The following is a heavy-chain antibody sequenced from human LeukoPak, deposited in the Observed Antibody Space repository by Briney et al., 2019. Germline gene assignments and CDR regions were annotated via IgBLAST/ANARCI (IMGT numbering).Heavy chain of an antibody. CDR3: ARDLYDYVWGSYRSLGIDY. V-gene: IGHV3-53*01. CDR1: GLSVSNNY. J-gene: IGHJ4*02. D-gene: IGHD3-16*02. CDR2: IYSDGST. Sequence: GGSLRLSCAASGLSVSNNYMSWVRQAPGKGLEWVSVIYSDGSTYYADSVKGRFTISRDNAKNSLYLQMNSLRAEDTAVYYCARDLYDYVWGSYRSLGIDYWGQGTLVTVSS.